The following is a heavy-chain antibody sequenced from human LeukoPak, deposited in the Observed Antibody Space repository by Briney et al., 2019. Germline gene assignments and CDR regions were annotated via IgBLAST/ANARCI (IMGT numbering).Heavy chain of an antibody. Sequence: SVKVSCKASGYTFTSYGISWVRQAPGQGLEWMGWISAYNGNTNYAQKLQGRVTMTTDTSTSTAYMELRSLRSDDTAVYYCARDHRAEMATIGNGFDPWGQGTLVTVSS. V-gene: IGHV1-18*01. CDR3: ARDHRAEMATIGNGFDP. J-gene: IGHJ5*02. CDR1: GYTFTSYG. CDR2: ISAYNGNT. D-gene: IGHD5-24*01.